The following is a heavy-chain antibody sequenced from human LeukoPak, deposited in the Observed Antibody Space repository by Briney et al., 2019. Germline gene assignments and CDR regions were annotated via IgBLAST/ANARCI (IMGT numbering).Heavy chain of an antibody. CDR2: ISGSGGST. J-gene: IGHJ6*02. D-gene: IGHD6-19*01. CDR3: AKDLGIAVAGLANGMDV. CDR1: GFTFSSYA. Sequence: QPGGSLRLSCAASGFTFSSYAMSWVRQAPGKGLEWVSAISGSGGSTYYADSVKGRFTISRDNSKNTLYLQMNSLRAEDTAVYYCAKDLGIAVAGLANGMDVWGQGTTVTVSS. V-gene: IGHV3-23*01.